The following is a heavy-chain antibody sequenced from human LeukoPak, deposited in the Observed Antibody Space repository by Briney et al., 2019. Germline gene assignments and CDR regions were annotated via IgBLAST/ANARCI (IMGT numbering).Heavy chain of an antibody. Sequence: GESLKISCKGSGYSFSGHGITWVRQAPGQGLEWMGWISAYNGNTKYAQNLQGRVTMTTDISTSTAYMELRSLRSDDTAVYYCARPGADCGSAGCYTYPYYGLDVWGQGTTVTVSS. CDR1: GYSFSGHG. V-gene: IGHV1-18*01. J-gene: IGHJ6*02. D-gene: IGHD2-2*02. CDR2: ISAYNGNT. CDR3: ARPGADCGSAGCYTYPYYGLDV.